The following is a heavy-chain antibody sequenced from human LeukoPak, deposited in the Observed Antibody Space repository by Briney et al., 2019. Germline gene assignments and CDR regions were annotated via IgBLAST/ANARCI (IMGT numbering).Heavy chain of an antibody. J-gene: IGHJ3*02. D-gene: IGHD2/OR15-2a*01. V-gene: IGHV3-21*01. CDR2: ISSSSSYI. CDR3: ARTADSTMKDAFDI. Sequence: GGSLRLSCAASGFTFSSYSMNWVRQAPGKGLEWVSSISSSSSYIYYADSVKGRFTISRDNAKNSLYLQMNSLRAEDTAVYYCARTADSTMKDAFDIWGQGTMVTVSS. CDR1: GFTFSSYS.